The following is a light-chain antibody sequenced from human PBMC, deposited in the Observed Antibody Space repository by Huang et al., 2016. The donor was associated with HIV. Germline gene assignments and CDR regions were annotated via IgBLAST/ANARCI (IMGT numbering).Light chain of an antibody. Sequence: DIQMTQSPPSLSASVGDRVTFTCRADQNITKSLNWYQQKPGKAPKLLIYTVSTLEKGVPSRFNCRGSGSRFTFNIGNLQPEDFATYYCQQSFSVPRTFG. CDR1: QNITKS. CDR2: TVS. V-gene: IGKV1-39*01. CDR3: QQSFSVPRT. J-gene: IGKJ1*01.